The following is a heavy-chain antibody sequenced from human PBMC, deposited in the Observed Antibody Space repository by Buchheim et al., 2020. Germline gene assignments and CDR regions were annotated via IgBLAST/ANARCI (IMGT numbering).Heavy chain of an antibody. D-gene: IGHD2-8*01. CDR2: ISSSGSTI. CDR1: GFTFSDYY. J-gene: IGHJ4*02. V-gene: IGHV3-11*01. Sequence: QVQLVESGGGLVKPGGSLRLSCAASGFTFSDYYMSWIRQAPGKGLEWVSYISSSGSTIYYADSVKGRFTIPRDNAKNSLYLQMNSLRAEDTAVYYCASISCTNGVCYTVGDGSYFDYWGQGTL. CDR3: ASISCTNGVCYTVGDGSYFDY.